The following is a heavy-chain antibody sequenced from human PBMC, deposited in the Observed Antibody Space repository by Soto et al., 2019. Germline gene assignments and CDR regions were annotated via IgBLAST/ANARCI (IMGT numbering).Heavy chain of an antibody. CDR3: ARHGSGTVLYYYMDV. CDR1: GGSISGYY. V-gene: IGHV4-59*08. CDR2: IYYSGST. J-gene: IGHJ6*03. Sequence: QVQLQESGPGLVKPSETLSLTCTVSGGSISGYYWSWIRQPPGKGLEWIGYIYYSGSTNYNPSLKSRVTISVDTSKNQFSLKLSSVTAADTAVYYCARHGSGTVLYYYMDVWDKGTTVTVS. D-gene: IGHD3-10*01.